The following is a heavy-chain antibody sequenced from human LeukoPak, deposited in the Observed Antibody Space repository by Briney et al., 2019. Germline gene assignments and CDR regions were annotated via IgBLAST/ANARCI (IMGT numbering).Heavy chain of an antibody. CDR3: ARSQGIDY. J-gene: IGHJ4*02. CDR1: GFTFGSYA. CDR2: ISFDESNK. Sequence: GGSLRLSCAASGFTFGSYAMHWVRQAPGKGLEWVALISFDESNKYYADSVKGRFTISRDNYKNTLYLQMNSLRVEDTAVYYCARSQGIDYWGQGTLVTVSS. D-gene: IGHD3-10*01. V-gene: IGHV3-30*03.